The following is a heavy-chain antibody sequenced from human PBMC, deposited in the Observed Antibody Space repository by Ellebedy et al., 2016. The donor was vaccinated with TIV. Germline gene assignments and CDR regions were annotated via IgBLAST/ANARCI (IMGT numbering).Heavy chain of an antibody. J-gene: IGHJ4*02. V-gene: IGHV3-72*01. D-gene: IGHD4-17*01. CDR2: IRNKANSYTT. Sequence: GGSLRLXXAASGFIFSDHYMDWVRQAPGKGLEWVGRIRNKANSYTTEYAAPAKGRFTISRDDSKNLLYLQMDSLKSDDAGVYYCTTLQTSLTPDSSFDYWGQGTLVTVSS. CDR3: TTLQTSLTPDSSFDY. CDR1: GFIFSDHY.